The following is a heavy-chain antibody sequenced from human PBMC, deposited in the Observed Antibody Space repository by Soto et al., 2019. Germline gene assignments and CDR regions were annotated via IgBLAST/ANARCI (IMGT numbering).Heavy chain of an antibody. V-gene: IGHV3-48*01. CDR1: GFAFSTFI. D-gene: IGHD5-18*01. CDR2: ISSGGTTS. J-gene: IGHJ6*02. CDR3: ARDRSHGSYGPYYYYYYGMDV. Sequence: GGSLRLSCAASGFAFSTFIMNWVRQAPGKGLEWISYISSGGTTSHYADSVRGRFTISRDNAKNSLSLQMNSLRAEDTAVYYCARDRSHGSYGPYYYYYYGMDVWGQGTTVTVSS.